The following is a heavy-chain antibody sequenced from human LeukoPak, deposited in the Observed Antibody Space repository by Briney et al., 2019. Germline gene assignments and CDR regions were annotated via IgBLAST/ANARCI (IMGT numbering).Heavy chain of an antibody. CDR1: GFTFSSYG. D-gene: IGHD2-2*01. V-gene: IGHV3-30*03. J-gene: IGHJ6*02. CDR3: ATATSTSYTNWDYYYGMDV. Sequence: PGGSLRLSCAASGFTFSSYGMHWVRQAPGKGLEWVAVISYDGSNKYYADSVKGRFTISRDNSKNTLYLQMNSLRAEDTAVYYCATATSTSYTNWDYYYGMDVWGQGTTVTVSS. CDR2: ISYDGSNK.